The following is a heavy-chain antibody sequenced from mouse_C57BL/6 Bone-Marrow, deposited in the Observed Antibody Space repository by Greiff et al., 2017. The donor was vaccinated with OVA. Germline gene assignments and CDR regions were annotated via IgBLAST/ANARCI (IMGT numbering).Heavy chain of an antibody. D-gene: IGHD1-1*01. J-gene: IGHJ2*01. CDR3: RTTRVDY. Sequence: QVQLQQSGAELARPGASVKLSCKASGYTFTSYGISWVKQRTGQGLEWIGEIYPRSGNTYYNEKFKGKATLTADKSSSTAYMELRSLTSEDSAVYFCRTTRVDYWGQGTTLTVSS. CDR1: GYTFTSYG. CDR2: IYPRSGNT. V-gene: IGHV1-81*01.